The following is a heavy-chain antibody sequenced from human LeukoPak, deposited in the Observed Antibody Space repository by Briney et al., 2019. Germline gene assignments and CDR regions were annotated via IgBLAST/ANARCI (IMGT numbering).Heavy chain of an antibody. Sequence: ASVKVSCKASGGTFSSYSISWVRQAPGQGLEWMGGIIPIFGTANYAQKFQGRVTITADESTSTAYMELSSLRSEDTAVYYCARDRYDILTGMYYFDYWGQGTLVTVSS. CDR2: IIPIFGTA. CDR1: GGTFSSYS. CDR3: ARDRYDILTGMYYFDY. D-gene: IGHD3-9*01. J-gene: IGHJ4*02. V-gene: IGHV1-69*13.